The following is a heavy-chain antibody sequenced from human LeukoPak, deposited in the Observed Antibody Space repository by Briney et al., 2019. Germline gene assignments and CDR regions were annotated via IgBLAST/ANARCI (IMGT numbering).Heavy chain of an antibody. CDR1: GGSISSSNW. CDR2: IYHSGST. J-gene: IGHJ5*02. D-gene: IGHD3-22*01. Sequence: SETLSLTCAVSGGSISSSNWCSWVRQPPGKGLEWIGEIYHSGSTNYNPSLKSRVTISVDTSKNQFSLKLSSVTAADTAVYYCARLSRFGGSGYYYGNWFDPWGQGTLVTVSS. CDR3: ARLSRFGGSGYYYGNWFDP. V-gene: IGHV4-4*02.